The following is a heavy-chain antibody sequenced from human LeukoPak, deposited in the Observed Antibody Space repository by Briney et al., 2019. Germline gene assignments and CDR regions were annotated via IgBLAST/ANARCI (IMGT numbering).Heavy chain of an antibody. V-gene: IGHV3-11*04. Sequence: PGGSLRLSCAASGFTFSDYYMSWIRQAPGKGLEWVSYISSSGSTIYYADSVKGRFTISRDNAKNSLYLQMNSLRAEDTAVYYCARHDFWSGTSAFDIWGQGTMVTVSS. CDR3: ARHDFWSGTSAFDI. J-gene: IGHJ3*02. CDR1: GFTFSDYY. D-gene: IGHD3-3*01. CDR2: ISSSGSTI.